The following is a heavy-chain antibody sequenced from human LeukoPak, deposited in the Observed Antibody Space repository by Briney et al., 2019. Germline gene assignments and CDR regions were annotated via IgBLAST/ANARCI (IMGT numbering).Heavy chain of an antibody. CDR2: VNSDGSST. V-gene: IGHV3-74*01. J-gene: IGHJ4*02. Sequence: PGGSLRLSCAASGFTFSNYWMHWVRQAPGKGLVWVSHVNSDGSSTSYADSVKGRFTISRDNAKNTLYLQMTSLRADDTAVYYCARMGSSWYFDYWGQGTLVTFFS. CDR1: GFTFSNYW. D-gene: IGHD6-13*01. CDR3: ARMGSSWYFDY.